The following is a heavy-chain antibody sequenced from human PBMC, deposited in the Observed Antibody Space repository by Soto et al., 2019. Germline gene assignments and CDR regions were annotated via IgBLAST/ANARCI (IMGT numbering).Heavy chain of an antibody. CDR3: ARSHDYGDYAGNDAFDI. D-gene: IGHD4-17*01. V-gene: IGHV4-4*02. J-gene: IGHJ3*02. CDR2: IYHSGST. Sequence: QVQLQESGPGLVKPSGTLSLTCAVSSGSISSSNWWSWVRQPPGKGLEWIGEIYHSGSTNYNPSLKRRVTISVDKSKNQFSLKLSSVTAADTAVYYCARSHDYGDYAGNDAFDIWGQGTMVTVSS. CDR1: SGSISSSNW.